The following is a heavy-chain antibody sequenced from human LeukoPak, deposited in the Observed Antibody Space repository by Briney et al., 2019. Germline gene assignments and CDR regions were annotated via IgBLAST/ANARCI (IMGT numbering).Heavy chain of an antibody. CDR3: ARSRYFDWLYIFDY. CDR1: GGSISSYY. D-gene: IGHD3-9*01. Sequence: ETLSLTCTVSGGSISSYYWSWIRQPPGKGLEWIGYIYYSGSTNYNPSLTSRVTISVDTSKNQFSLKLSSVTAADTAVYYCARSRYFDWLYIFDYWGQGTLVTVSS. CDR2: IYYSGST. J-gene: IGHJ4*02. V-gene: IGHV4-59*01.